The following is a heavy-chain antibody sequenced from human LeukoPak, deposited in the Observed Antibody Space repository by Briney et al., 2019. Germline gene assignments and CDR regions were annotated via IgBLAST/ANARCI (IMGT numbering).Heavy chain of an antibody. Sequence: ASVKVSCKASGYTFTSYYMHWVRQSPGQGLEGLGIINPSGGSTSYAQKFQGRVTMTRDTSTSTVYMELSSLRSEDTAVYYCARGLGIAVGSLDYWGQGTLVTVSS. CDR2: INPSGGST. V-gene: IGHV1-46*03. CDR3: ARGLGIAVGSLDY. D-gene: IGHD6-19*01. J-gene: IGHJ4*02. CDR1: GYTFTSYY.